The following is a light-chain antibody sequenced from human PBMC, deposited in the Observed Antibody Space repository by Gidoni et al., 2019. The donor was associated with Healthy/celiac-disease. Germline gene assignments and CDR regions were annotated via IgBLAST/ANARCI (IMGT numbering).Light chain of an antibody. CDR2: KAS. V-gene: IGKV1-5*03. J-gene: IGKJ1*01. CDR3: QQYNSFPGT. Sequence: DIQMTQSPSTLPASLGDRGTITCRASQSISSWLAWYQQKPGKAPKLLIYKASSLESGVPSRFSGSGSGTEFTLTISSLEPDDFATYYCQQYNSFPGTFXXXTKVEIK. CDR1: QSISSW.